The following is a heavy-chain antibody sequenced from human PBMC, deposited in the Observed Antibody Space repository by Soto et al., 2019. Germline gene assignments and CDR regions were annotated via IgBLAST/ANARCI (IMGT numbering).Heavy chain of an antibody. D-gene: IGHD5-12*01. CDR2: ISSSSSYI. CDR1: GFTFSSYS. CDR3: ARDDIVATIYFDY. V-gene: IGHV3-21*01. Sequence: GGSLRLSPEPSGFTFSSYSINWVRQAPGKGLEWVSSISSSSSYIYYADSVKGRFTISRDNAKNSLYLQMNSLRAEDTAVYYCARDDIVATIYFDYWGQGTLVTVSS. J-gene: IGHJ4*02.